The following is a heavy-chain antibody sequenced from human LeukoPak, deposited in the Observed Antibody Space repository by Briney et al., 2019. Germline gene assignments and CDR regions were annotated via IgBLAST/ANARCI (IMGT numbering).Heavy chain of an antibody. J-gene: IGHJ5*02. CDR2: IYYSGST. CDR3: ARRGWAVTDL. Sequence: SETLSLTCTVSGGSISSYYWSWIRQPPGKGLEWIGYIYYSGSTNYNPSLKSRVTISVDTSKNQFSLILTSVTAADTAVYYCARRGWAVTDLWSQGSLVTVSS. D-gene: IGHD4-17*01. V-gene: IGHV4-59*12. CDR1: GGSISSYY.